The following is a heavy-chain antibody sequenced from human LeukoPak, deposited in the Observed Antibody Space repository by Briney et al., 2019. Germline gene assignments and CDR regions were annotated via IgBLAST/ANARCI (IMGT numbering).Heavy chain of an antibody. CDR2: ISGSGGST. CDR1: GFTFSSYG. V-gene: IGHV3-23*01. CDR3: AKDRIAVAPPLGFDY. Sequence: GGSLRLSCAASGFTFSSYGLSWVRQAPGKGLEWVSAISGSGGSTYYADSVKGRFTISRDNSKNTLYLQMNSLRAEDTAVYYCAKDRIAVAPPLGFDYWGQGTLVTVSS. J-gene: IGHJ4*02. D-gene: IGHD6-19*01.